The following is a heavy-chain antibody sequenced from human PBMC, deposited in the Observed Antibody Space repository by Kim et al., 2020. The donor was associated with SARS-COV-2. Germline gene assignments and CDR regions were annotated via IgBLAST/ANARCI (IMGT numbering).Heavy chain of an antibody. CDR2: INHSGDT. Sequence: SETLSLTCAVYTESFSGYFWSWIRQPPGKGLEWIGEINHSGDTNYNPSLKSRVTTSIDTSKSQFSLKVNSVTAADTAVYYCARGGDYFRWFDPWGQGTLVTVSS. J-gene: IGHJ5*02. D-gene: IGHD4-17*01. V-gene: IGHV4-34*01. CDR1: TESFSGYF. CDR3: ARGGDYFRWFDP.